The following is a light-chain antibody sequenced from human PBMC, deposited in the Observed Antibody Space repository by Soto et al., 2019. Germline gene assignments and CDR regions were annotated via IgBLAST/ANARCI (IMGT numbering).Light chain of an antibody. V-gene: IGLV1-47*01. CDR3: AAWDDTVRSYV. CDR2: RND. CDR1: ISNIGNNY. Sequence: QSVLTQPSSVSGTPGQGVTISCSGSISNIGNNYVYWFQQLPGTAPKVLSNRNDQRPSGVPDRFSGSKSGTSASLDISGLRSEDEADYYCAAWDDTVRSYVFGTGTKLTVL. J-gene: IGLJ1*01.